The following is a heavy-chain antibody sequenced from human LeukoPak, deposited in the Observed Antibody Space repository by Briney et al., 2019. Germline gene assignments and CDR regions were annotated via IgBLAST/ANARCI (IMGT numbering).Heavy chain of an antibody. D-gene: IGHD3-3*01. J-gene: IGHJ4*02. V-gene: IGHV3-30*18. CDR3: VKEYHSRGFGAYFDY. CDR2: ISSDGSIK. Sequence: GGSLRLSCTASKFTFSHYGMQWVRQAPGKGLEWVAVISSDGSIKVYADSVKGRFTLSRDNSINTVDLQMNSLRAEGTAVYYCVKEYHSRGFGAYFDYWGQGTLVTVSS. CDR1: KFTFSHYG.